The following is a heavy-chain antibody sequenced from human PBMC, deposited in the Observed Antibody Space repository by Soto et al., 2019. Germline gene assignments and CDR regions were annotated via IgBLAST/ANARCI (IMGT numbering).Heavy chain of an antibody. J-gene: IGHJ6*02. V-gene: IGHV4-39*01. Sequence: QLQLQESGPGLVKPSETLSLTCTVSGGSISSSSYYWGWIRQPPGKGLEWIGSIYYSGSTYYNPSLKSRVTISVDTSKNQFSLKLSSVTAADTAVYYCARHDLITIPSGPYYYGMDVWGQGTTVTVSS. D-gene: IGHD3-10*01. CDR1: GGSISSSSYY. CDR3: ARHDLITIPSGPYYYGMDV. CDR2: IYYSGST.